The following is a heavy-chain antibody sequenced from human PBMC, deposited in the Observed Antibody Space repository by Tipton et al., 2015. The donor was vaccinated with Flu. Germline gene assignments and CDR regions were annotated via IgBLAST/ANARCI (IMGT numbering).Heavy chain of an antibody. Sequence: QVQLVQSGAEVKKPGASVKVSCKASGYTFTSYGISWVRQAPGQGLEWMGWISAYNGNTNYAQKLQGRVTMTTDTSTSTAYMELRSLRSDDTAVYYCARRVSVTTIQYYYGMDVWDQGTTVTVSS. CDR2: ISAYNGNT. V-gene: IGHV1-18*01. CDR1: GYTFTSYG. J-gene: IGHJ6*02. D-gene: IGHD4-17*01. CDR3: ARRVSVTTIQYYYGMDV.